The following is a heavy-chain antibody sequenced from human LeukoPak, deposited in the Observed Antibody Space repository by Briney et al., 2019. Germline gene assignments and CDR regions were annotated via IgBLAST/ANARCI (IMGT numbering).Heavy chain of an antibody. CDR1: GYIFNGYY. D-gene: IGHD3-16*01. CDR3: ARDSLMITFGATTWGSVAFDI. CDR2: INPKSGDT. Sequence: ASVKVSCKSSGYIFNGYYIHWVRQAPGQGLEWMGWINPKSGDTNYAQEFQGRVTMARDTSINTAYMELSSLRSDDTAVYYCARDSLMITFGATTWGSVAFDIWGQGTMVAVSS. J-gene: IGHJ3*02. V-gene: IGHV1-2*02.